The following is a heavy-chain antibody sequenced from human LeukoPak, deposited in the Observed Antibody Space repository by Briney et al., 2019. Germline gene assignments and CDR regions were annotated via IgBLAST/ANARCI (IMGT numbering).Heavy chain of an antibody. CDR1: GFTFSSYS. D-gene: IGHD4-17*01. CDR3: ARDRHDYGDYYFDY. CDR2: IKQDESEK. J-gene: IGHJ4*02. Sequence: GGSLRLSCAASGFTFSSYSTNGVPRAPGKGLEWGAHIKQDESEKFYVDSVKGRFTISRDNAKNSLYLQMNSLRVEDTAVYYCARDRHDYGDYYFDYWGLGTLVTVSS. V-gene: IGHV3-7*01.